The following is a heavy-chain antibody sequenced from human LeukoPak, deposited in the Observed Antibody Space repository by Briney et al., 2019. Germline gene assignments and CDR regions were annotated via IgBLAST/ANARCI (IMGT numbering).Heavy chain of an antibody. Sequence: ASVKVSCKASGYTFTGYYMHWVRQAPGQGLEWMGRINPNSGGTNYAQKFQGRVTMTRDTSISTAYMELSRLRSDDTAVYYCARGPRTNYDSSGYPQYYFDYWGQGTLVTVSS. CDR3: ARGPRTNYDSSGYPQYYFDY. V-gene: IGHV1-2*06. J-gene: IGHJ4*02. CDR2: INPNSGGT. CDR1: GYTFTGYY. D-gene: IGHD3-22*01.